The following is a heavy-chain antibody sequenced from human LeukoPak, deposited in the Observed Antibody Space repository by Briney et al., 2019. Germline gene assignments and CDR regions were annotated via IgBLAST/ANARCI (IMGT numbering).Heavy chain of an antibody. V-gene: IGHV3-21*01. CDR2: ISSSSSYI. CDR3: ASNIVVVPAAIHDAFDI. CDR1: GFTFSSYS. J-gene: IGHJ3*02. Sequence: GGSLRLSCAASGFTFSSYSMNWVRQAPGKGLEWVSSISSSSSYIYHADSVKGRFTISRDNAKNSLYLQMNSLRAEDTAVYYCASNIVVVPAAIHDAFDIWGQGTMVTVSS. D-gene: IGHD2-2*01.